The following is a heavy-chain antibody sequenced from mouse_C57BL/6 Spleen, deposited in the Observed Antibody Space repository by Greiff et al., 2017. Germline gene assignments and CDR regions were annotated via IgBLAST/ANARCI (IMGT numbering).Heavy chain of an antibody. V-gene: IGHV1-64*01. CDR2: IHPNSGST. CDR1: GYTFTSYW. Sequence: QVQLQQPGAELVKPGASVTLSCKASGYTFTSYWMHWVKQRPGQGLEWIGMIHPNSGSTNYNEKFKSKATLTVDKSSSTAYMQLSSLTSEDSAVYYCARSEDGYHLDYWGQGTTLTVSS. D-gene: IGHD2-3*01. J-gene: IGHJ2*01. CDR3: ARSEDGYHLDY.